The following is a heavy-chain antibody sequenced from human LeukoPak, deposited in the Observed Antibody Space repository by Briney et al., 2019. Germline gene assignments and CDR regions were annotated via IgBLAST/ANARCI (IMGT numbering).Heavy chain of an antibody. CDR3: AKGGGYSCYSGIVY. CDR2: ISGSGSNT. D-gene: IGHD2-15*01. CDR1: GFTFSSYA. V-gene: IGHV3-23*01. J-gene: IGHJ4*02. Sequence: GGSLRLSCAASGFTFSSYAMNWVRQAPGKGLEWVSVISGSGSNTYYADSVKGRFTISRDNSKNTLYLQMNSLRAEDTAVYYCAKGGGYSCYSGIVYWGQGTLVTVSS.